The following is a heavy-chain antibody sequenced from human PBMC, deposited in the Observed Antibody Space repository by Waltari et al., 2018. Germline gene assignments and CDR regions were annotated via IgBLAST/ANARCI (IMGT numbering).Heavy chain of an antibody. Sequence: QILLQESGPGLVKSSETLSLTCTVSGASISGAYWSWIRQPPGKGLEWIGYISSTGNTNYHPSCATRVTFSIDPPRSQFFLTMPSVTAADTAVYFCVRLRGGWATAYNWFDPWGQGTLVTVSS. CDR2: ISSTGNT. CDR3: VRLRGGWATAYNWFDP. V-gene: IGHV4-59*04. CDR1: GASISGAY. D-gene: IGHD1-26*01. J-gene: IGHJ5*02.